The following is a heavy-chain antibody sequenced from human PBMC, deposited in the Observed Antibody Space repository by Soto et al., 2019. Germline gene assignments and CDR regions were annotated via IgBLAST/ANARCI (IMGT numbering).Heavy chain of an antibody. V-gene: IGHV3-30-3*01. CDR1: GFTFSSYA. J-gene: IGHJ2*01. Sequence: GGSLRLSCAASGFTFSSYAMHWVRQAPGKGLEWVAVISYDGSNKYYADSVKGRFTISRDNSKNTLYLQMNSLRAEDTAVYYCARDFLAAAVNWYFDLWGRGTLVTVSS. D-gene: IGHD6-13*01. CDR2: ISYDGSNK. CDR3: ARDFLAAAVNWYFDL.